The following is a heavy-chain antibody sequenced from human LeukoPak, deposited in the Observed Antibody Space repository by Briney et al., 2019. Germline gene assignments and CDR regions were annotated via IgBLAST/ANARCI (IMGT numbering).Heavy chain of an antibody. D-gene: IGHD6-13*01. CDR3: AKEGRSTTPGY. Sequence: GGSLRLSCAASGFTFSSSSMDWVRQAPGKGLEWVSSISSSSSSIYYTDSVKGRFTISRDNTKNSLYLQMNSLRAEDTAVYFCAKEGRSTTPGYWGQGTLVTVSS. CDR1: GFTFSSSS. J-gene: IGHJ4*02. V-gene: IGHV3-21*01. CDR2: ISSSSSSI.